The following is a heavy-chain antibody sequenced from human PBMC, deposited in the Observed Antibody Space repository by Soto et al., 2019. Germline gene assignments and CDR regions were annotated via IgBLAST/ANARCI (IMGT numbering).Heavy chain of an antibody. J-gene: IGHJ4*02. CDR1: GGSISSGGYY. V-gene: IGHV4-31*03. D-gene: IGHD2-15*01. CDR2: IYYSGST. Sequence: PSETLSLTCTVSGGSISSGGYYWSWIRQHPGKGLEWIGYIYYSGSTYYNPSPKSRVTISVDTSKNQFSLKLSSVTAADTAVYYCARGYCSGGSCYTLDYWGQGTLVTVSS. CDR3: ARGYCSGGSCYTLDY.